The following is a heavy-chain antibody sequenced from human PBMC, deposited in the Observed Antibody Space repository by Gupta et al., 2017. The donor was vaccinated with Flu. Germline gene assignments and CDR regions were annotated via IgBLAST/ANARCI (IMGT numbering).Heavy chain of an antibody. CDR3: ARDERDSSSQPYYFDY. Sequence: QVQLVESGGGVVQPGRSLRLFCAASGFPFSSYGMPWVRPAPGKGLEWVAVIWYDGSNKYYADSVKGRVTISRDNSKNTLYLQMNSLRAEDTAVYYCARDERDSSSQPYYFDYWGQGTLCTVSS. CDR2: IWYDGSNK. D-gene: IGHD6-13*01. V-gene: IGHV3-33*01. CDR1: GFPFSSYG. J-gene: IGHJ4*02.